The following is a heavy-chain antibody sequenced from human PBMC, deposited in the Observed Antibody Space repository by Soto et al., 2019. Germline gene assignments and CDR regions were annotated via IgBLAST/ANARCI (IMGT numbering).Heavy chain of an antibody. J-gene: IGHJ4*02. CDR3: VTDRGYSKDY. Sequence: LRLSFAASGFTFSSYWINWVRQAPGKGLEWVANIKEDGSDKHYVDSVKGRFTISRDNARNSLFLQMNSLRAEDTAVYYCVTDRGYSKDYWGQGTLVTVSS. CDR2: IKEDGSDK. V-gene: IGHV3-7*01. D-gene: IGHD4-4*01. CDR1: GFTFSSYW.